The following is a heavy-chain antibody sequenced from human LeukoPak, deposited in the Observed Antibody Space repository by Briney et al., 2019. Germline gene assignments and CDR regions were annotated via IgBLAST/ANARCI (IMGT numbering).Heavy chain of an antibody. V-gene: IGHV1-2*04. Sequence: ASVKVSCKASGYTFTGYYMHWVRQAPGQGLEWMGWINPNSGGTNYAQKFQGWVTMTRDTSISTAYMELSRLRSDDTAVYYCARVEEVTHPGYYYYMDVWGKGTTVTVSS. J-gene: IGHJ6*03. CDR3: ARVEEVTHPGYYYYMDV. CDR2: INPNSGGT. D-gene: IGHD5-18*01. CDR1: GYTFTGYY.